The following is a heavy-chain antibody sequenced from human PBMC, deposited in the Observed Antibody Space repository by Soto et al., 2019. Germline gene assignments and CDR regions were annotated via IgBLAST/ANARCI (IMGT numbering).Heavy chain of an antibody. D-gene: IGHD5-12*01. CDR2: IYYSGST. Sequence: SEALSLTCTVSGGSISSGDYYWSWIRQPPGKGLEWIGYIYYSGSTYYNPSLKSRVTISVDTSKNQFSLKLSSVTAADTAVYYCARGGYMTSSIPRAFDIWGQGTMVTVSS. V-gene: IGHV4-30-4*01. CDR3: ARGGYMTSSIPRAFDI. CDR1: GGSISSGDYY. J-gene: IGHJ3*02.